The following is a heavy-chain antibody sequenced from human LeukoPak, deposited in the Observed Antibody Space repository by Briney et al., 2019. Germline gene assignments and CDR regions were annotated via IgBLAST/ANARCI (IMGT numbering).Heavy chain of an antibody. J-gene: IGHJ6*03. Sequence: GESLEISCKGSGYSFTSYWIGWVRQMPGKGLEWMGIIYPGDSDTRYSPSFQGQVTISADKSISTAYLQWSSLKASDTAMYYCARTRLPVLRFVEWLPGPYYYMDVWGKGTTVTVSS. CDR3: ARTRLPVLRFVEWLPGPYYYMDV. V-gene: IGHV5-51*01. CDR2: IYPGDSDT. D-gene: IGHD3-3*01. CDR1: GYSFTSYW.